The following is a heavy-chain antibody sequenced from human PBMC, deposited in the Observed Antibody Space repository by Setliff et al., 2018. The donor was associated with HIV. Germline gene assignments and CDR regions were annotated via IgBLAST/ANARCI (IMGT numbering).Heavy chain of an antibody. CDR2: ISRSGNTI. D-gene: IGHD3-10*01. V-gene: IGHV3-48*03. Sequence: LSLSCAAYGFTFSSYEMTWVRQAPGKGLEWVSYISRSGNTIYYADSVKGRFTISRDNAKNSIYLQMNSLRAEDTAVYYCAKPYRGSVVRDQGYMDVWGKGTTVTVSS. CDR3: AKPYRGSVVRDQGYMDV. J-gene: IGHJ6*03. CDR1: GFTFSSYE.